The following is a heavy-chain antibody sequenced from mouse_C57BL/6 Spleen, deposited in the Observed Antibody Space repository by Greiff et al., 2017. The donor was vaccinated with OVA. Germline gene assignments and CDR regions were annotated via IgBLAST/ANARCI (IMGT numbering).Heavy chain of an antibody. CDR3: ASLYDSYWYFDV. V-gene: IGHV3-6*01. CDR2: ISYDGSN. CDR1: GYSITSGYY. D-gene: IGHD2-4*01. J-gene: IGHJ1*03. Sequence: ESGPGLVKPSQSLSLTCSVTGYSITSGYYWNWIRQFPGNKLEWMGYISYDGSNNYNPSLKNRISITRDTSKNQFFLKLNSVTTEDTATYYCASLYDSYWYFDVWGTGTTVTVSS.